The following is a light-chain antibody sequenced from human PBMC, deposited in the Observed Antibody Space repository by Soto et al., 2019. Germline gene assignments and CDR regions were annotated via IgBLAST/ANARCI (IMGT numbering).Light chain of an antibody. CDR3: QQTSSSPWT. CDR1: QTVSTY. J-gene: IGKJ1*01. V-gene: IGKV1-39*01. CDR2: AAS. Sequence: DILMTQSPSSLSASIGDRVTISCRTSQTVSTYLNWYQHKPGRGPTLLIYAASSLQSGVPSRFSGSGSGTDFTLTIGSLQPEDFATYYCQQTSSSPWTFDQGTKVDIK.